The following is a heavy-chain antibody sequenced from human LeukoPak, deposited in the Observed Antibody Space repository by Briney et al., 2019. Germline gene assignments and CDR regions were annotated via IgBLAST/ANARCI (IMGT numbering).Heavy chain of an antibody. J-gene: IGHJ6*03. CDR2: IIPMFGTA. CDR1: GGTFNTFT. D-gene: IGHD2-2*01. CDR3: TKDGYCRGTNCYRGSYTDYYYMGV. V-gene: IGHV1-69*13. Sequence: ASVKVSCKASGGTFNTFTISWVRQAPGQGLEWMGGIIPMFGTANYAQRFQGRVTITADESTSTAYMELRSLRSEDTAVYYCTKDGYCRGTNCYRGSYTDYYYMGVWGNGTTVTVSS.